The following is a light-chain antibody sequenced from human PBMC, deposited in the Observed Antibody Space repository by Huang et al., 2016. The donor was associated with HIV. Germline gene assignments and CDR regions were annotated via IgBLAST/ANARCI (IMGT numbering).Light chain of an antibody. Sequence: DIQMTQSPSSLSASVGDRVTITCRASQSISSYLNWYQQKPGRAPKLLIFAASNLQSGVPSRFSGSESGTEFTLTISSLQPEDFATYLCQQSYSTPYTFGQGTKL. CDR2: AAS. CDR1: QSISSY. J-gene: IGKJ2*01. CDR3: QQSYSTPYT. V-gene: IGKV1-39*01.